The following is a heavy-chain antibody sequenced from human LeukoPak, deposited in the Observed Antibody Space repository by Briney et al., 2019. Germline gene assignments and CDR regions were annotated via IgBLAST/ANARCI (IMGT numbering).Heavy chain of an antibody. CDR2: IKGKPDGGTT. V-gene: IGHV3-15*01. J-gene: IGHJ4*02. Sequence: PGESLRLSCAASGLIFNNAWMSWVRQAPGKGLEWVGRIKGKPDGGTTDYAAAVKGRFTISRDDSKTTLFLQMNSLKTEDTAVYYCTTIAVAGTEGFHYWGQGTLVTVSS. D-gene: IGHD6-19*01. CDR1: GLIFNNAW. CDR3: TTIAVAGTEGFHY.